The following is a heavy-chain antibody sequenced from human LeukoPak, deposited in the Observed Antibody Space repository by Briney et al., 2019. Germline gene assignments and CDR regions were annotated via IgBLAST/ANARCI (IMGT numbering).Heavy chain of an antibody. CDR2: IIPILGIA. D-gene: IGHD3-22*01. V-gene: IGHV1-69*04. Sequence: SVKVSCTASGGTFSSYAISWVRQAPGQGLEWMGRIIPILGIANYAQKFQGRVTITADKSTSTAYMELSSLRSEDTAVYYCAREGGYYDSSGYYSIDYWGQGTLVTVSS. J-gene: IGHJ4*02. CDR1: GGTFSSYA. CDR3: AREGGYYDSSGYYSIDY.